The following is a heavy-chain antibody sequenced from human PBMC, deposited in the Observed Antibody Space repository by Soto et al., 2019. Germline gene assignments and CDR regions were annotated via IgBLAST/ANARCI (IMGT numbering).Heavy chain of an antibody. J-gene: IGHJ6*02. Sequence: SETLSLTCAVYGGSFSGYYWSWIRQPPGKGLEWIGEINHSGSTNYNPSLKRRVTISVDTSKNQFSLKLSSVTAADTAVYYCARDDDIVVVPAAMHYGMDVWGQGTTVTVSS. CDR1: GGSFSGYY. D-gene: IGHD2-2*01. CDR3: ARDDDIVVVPAAMHYGMDV. V-gene: IGHV4-34*01. CDR2: INHSGST.